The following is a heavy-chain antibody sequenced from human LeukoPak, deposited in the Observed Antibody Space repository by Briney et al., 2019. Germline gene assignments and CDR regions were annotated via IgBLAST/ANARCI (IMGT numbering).Heavy chain of an antibody. CDR3: ARGYGDYAYYFDY. CDR2: INPNSGGT. D-gene: IGHD4-17*01. Sequence: ASVKVSCKVSGYTFTDYYMHWVQQAPGQGLEWMGRINPNSGGTNYAQKFQGRVTMTRDTSISTAYMELSRLRSDDTAVYYCARGYGDYAYYFDYWGQGTLVTVSS. V-gene: IGHV1-2*06. CDR1: GYTFTDYY. J-gene: IGHJ4*02.